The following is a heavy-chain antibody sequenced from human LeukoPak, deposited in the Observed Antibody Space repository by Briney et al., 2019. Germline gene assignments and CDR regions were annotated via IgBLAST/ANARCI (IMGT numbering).Heavy chain of an antibody. CDR1: GFTVSSNY. J-gene: IGHJ6*02. D-gene: IGHD4-11*01. Sequence: GGSRRLSCAASGFTVSSNYMSWVRQAPGKGLEWVSVIYSGGTTYYADSVKGRFTISRDNSKNTLYLQMNSLRAEDTAVYYCSRAMTTITTNGMDVWGQGTTVTVSS. CDR3: SRAMTTITTNGMDV. CDR2: IYSGGTT. V-gene: IGHV3-53*01.